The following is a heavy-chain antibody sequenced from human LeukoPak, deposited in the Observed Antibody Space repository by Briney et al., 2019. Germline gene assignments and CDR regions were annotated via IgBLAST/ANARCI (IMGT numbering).Heavy chain of an antibody. Sequence: ASVKNFCNNSGCTFISSGFSWGRRAPGQGLEWMGWITPHSGDTNYAQKFQGRVTMTRDTSSSSAYITLSRLRSDDRAIYDFARAHDYAALVIYNCGQGTLVTVSS. CDR2: ITPHSGDT. CDR3: ARAHDYAALVIYN. D-gene: IGHD4-17*01. J-gene: IGHJ4*02. CDR1: GCTFISSG. V-gene: IGHV1-2*02.